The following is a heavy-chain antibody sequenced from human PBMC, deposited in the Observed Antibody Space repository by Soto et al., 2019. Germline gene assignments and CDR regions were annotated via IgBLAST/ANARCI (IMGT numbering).Heavy chain of an antibody. J-gene: IGHJ4*02. D-gene: IGHD3-22*01. V-gene: IGHV4-34*01. Sequence: PSETLCLTYAVSGGSIGSGGYSWSWIRQPPGKGLEWIGEINHSGSTNYNPSLKSRVTISVDTSKNQFSLKLSSVTAADTAVYYCVYETDYWGQGTLVTVSS. CDR3: VYETDY. CDR1: GGSIGSGGYS. CDR2: INHSGST.